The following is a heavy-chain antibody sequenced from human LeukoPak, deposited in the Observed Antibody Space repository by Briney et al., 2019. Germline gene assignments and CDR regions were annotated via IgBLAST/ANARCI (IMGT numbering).Heavy chain of an antibody. D-gene: IGHD3-22*01. Sequence: GASVKVSCKVSGYTLTELSMHWVRQAPGKGLEWMGGFDPEDGETIYAQKFQGRVTMTEDTSTDTAYMELSSLRSEDTAVYYCATSRGYYDSSGYNYWGQGTLVTVSS. CDR2: FDPEDGET. V-gene: IGHV1-24*01. CDR1: GYTLTELS. CDR3: ATSRGYYDSSGYNY. J-gene: IGHJ4*02.